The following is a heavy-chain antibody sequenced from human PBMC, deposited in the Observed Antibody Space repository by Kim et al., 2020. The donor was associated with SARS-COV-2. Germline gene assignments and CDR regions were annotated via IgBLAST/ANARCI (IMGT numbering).Heavy chain of an antibody. J-gene: IGHJ6*02. D-gene: IGHD6-19*01. Sequence: VKGRFTITKDNAKNSLYLQMNSLRAEDRAVYYCAREPLQYNSGWYDMDVWGQGTTVTVSS. V-gene: IGHV3-48*03. CDR3: AREPLQYNSGWYDMDV.